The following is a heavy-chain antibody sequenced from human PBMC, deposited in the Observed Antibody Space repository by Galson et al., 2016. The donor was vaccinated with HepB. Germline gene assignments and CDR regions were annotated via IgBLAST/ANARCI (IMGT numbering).Heavy chain of an antibody. J-gene: IGHJ5*02. CDR2: IYHGGST. V-gene: IGHV4-30-2*01. Sequence: TLSLTCAVSGGSLSSGGYSWNWLRQPPGKGLEWIGYIYHGGSTFYNPSLESRLTISLDRSRNHFSLSLTSVTAADTAVYYCAPTPLWFAESGFFDPWGQVILVTVSS. CDR1: GGSLSSGGYS. D-gene: IGHD3-10*01. CDR3: APTPLWFAESGFFDP.